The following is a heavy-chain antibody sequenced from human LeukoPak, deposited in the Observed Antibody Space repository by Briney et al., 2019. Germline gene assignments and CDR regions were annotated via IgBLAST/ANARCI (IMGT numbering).Heavy chain of an antibody. CDR2: ISSNGGST. V-gene: IGHV3-64D*09. Sequence: GGSLILSCSASGFTFSSYAMHWVRQAPGKGLEYVSAISSNGGSTYYADSVKGRFTISRGNSKNTLYLQMSSLRAEDTAVYYCVKRSDSSGYYYMSYWGQGTLVTVSS. CDR3: VKRSDSSGYYYMSY. CDR1: GFTFSSYA. D-gene: IGHD3-22*01. J-gene: IGHJ4*02.